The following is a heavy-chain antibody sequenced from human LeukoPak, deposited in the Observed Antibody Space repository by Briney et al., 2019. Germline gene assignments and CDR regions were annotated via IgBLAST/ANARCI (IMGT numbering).Heavy chain of an antibody. J-gene: IGHJ4*02. CDR3: AREYGGNSFGYQY. D-gene: IGHD4-23*01. V-gene: IGHV3-21*01. Sequence: KAGGSLRLSCAASGFTFSSYSMNWVRQAPGKGLEWVSSISSSSSYIYYADSVKGRFTISRDNAKNSLYLQMNSLRAEDTAVYYCAREYGGNSFGYQYGGQGTLVPVSS. CDR2: ISSSSSYI. CDR1: GFTFSSYS.